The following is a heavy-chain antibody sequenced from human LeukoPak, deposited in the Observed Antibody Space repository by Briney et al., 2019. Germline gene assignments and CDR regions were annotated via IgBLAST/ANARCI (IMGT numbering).Heavy chain of an antibody. Sequence: SETLSLTCTVSGGSISSYYWSWIRQPPGKGLEWIGYIYYSGSTNYNPSLKSRVTISVDTSKNQFSLKLSSVTAADTAVYYCAREGGSYGAVDYWGQGTLVTVSS. CDR2: IYYSGST. J-gene: IGHJ4*02. CDR3: AREGGSYGAVDY. CDR1: GGSISSYY. V-gene: IGHV4-59*01. D-gene: IGHD4-17*01.